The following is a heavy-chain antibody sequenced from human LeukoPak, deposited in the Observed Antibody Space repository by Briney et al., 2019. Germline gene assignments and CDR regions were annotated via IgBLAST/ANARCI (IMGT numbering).Heavy chain of an antibody. J-gene: IGHJ4*02. Sequence: GGSLRLSCAASGFTFSSYAMTWVRQAPGKGLEWVSIISGSGSSTHYADSVKGRFAISRDNSKNTLYLQMHSLRAEDTAVYYCAKGILEWLSVNDYWGQGTLVTVSS. CDR1: GFTFSSYA. CDR3: AKGILEWLSVNDY. V-gene: IGHV3-23*01. D-gene: IGHD3-3*01. CDR2: ISGSGSST.